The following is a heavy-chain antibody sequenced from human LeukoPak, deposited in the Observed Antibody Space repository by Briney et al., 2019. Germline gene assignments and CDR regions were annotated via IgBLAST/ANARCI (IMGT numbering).Heavy chain of an antibody. CDR2: IYYSGST. V-gene: IGHV4-59*01. Sequence: SETLSLTCAVYGGSFSGYYWSWIRQPPGKGLEWIGYIYYSGSTNYNPSLKSRVTISVDTSKNQFSLKLSSVTAADTAVYYCAIGSGYGPFDYWGQGTLVTVSS. D-gene: IGHD3-22*01. CDR1: GGSFSGYY. CDR3: AIGSGYGPFDY. J-gene: IGHJ4*02.